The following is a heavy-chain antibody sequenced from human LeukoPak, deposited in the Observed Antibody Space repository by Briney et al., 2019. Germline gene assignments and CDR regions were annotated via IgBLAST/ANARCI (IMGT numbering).Heavy chain of an antibody. CDR3: SSGEERLQYISVY. D-gene: IGHD5-24*01. CDR1: GYTFTSYG. V-gene: IGHV1-18*01. J-gene: IGHJ4*02. Sequence: ASVKVSCKASGYTFTSYGISWVREAPGQGLEWMGWISAYNGNTNYAQKRQGRVTMTQDTSRSTDDMELRSMKSHDTAVYCCSSGEERLQYISVYWGQEALVSVSS. CDR2: ISAYNGNT.